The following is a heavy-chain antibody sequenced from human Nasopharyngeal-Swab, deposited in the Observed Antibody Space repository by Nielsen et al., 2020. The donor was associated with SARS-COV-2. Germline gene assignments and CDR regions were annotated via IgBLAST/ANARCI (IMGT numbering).Heavy chain of an antibody. J-gene: IGHJ6*02. D-gene: IGHD5-24*01. CDR1: GGTFSSYA. Sequence: SVKVSCKASGGTFSSYAISWVRQAPGQGLEWMGRIIPILGIANHAQKFQGRVTITADKSTSTAYMELSSLRSEDTAVYYCARYRDGYSYGMDVWGQGTTVTVSS. CDR3: ARYRDGYSYGMDV. CDR2: IIPILGIA. V-gene: IGHV1-69*04.